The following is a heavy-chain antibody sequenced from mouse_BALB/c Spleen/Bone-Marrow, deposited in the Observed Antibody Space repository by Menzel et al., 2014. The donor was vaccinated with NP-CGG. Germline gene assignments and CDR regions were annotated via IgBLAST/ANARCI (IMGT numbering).Heavy chain of an antibody. J-gene: IGHJ1*01. Sequence: EVQGVESGGGLVQPGGSRKLSCAASGFTFSDYGMAWVRQAPGKGPEWVAFISNLAYSIYCADTVTGRFTISRENAKNTLYLEMSSLRSEDTAMYYCARDYYGSSYWYFDVWGAGTTVTVSS. D-gene: IGHD1-1*01. CDR3: ARDYYGSSYWYFDV. V-gene: IGHV5-15*02. CDR2: ISNLAYSI. CDR1: GFTFSDYG.